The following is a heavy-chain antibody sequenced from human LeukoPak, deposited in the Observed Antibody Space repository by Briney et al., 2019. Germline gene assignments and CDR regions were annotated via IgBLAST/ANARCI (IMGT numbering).Heavy chain of an antibody. CDR1: GFTFSSYV. V-gene: IGHV3-23*01. CDR3: ANAHDC. CDR2: ISGSGGTT. Sequence: GGSLRLSCAAPGFTFSSYVMTWVRQATGKGLEWVSGISGSGGTTDYADSVKGRFTISRDNSKNTLHLQMNSLRAEDTAVYYCANAHDCWGQGTLVTVSS. J-gene: IGHJ4*02.